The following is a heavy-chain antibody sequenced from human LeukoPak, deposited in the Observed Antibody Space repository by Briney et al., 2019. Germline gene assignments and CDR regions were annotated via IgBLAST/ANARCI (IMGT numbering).Heavy chain of an antibody. V-gene: IGHV3-21*01. D-gene: IGHD6-13*01. CDR3: AREGYSRTWYFDY. Sequence: GGSLRLSCAASGFTFSSYSMHWVRQAPGKGPEWVSCISSGSSYIHYADSLKGRFTISRDSAKNALYLQMNSLRAEDTAVYYCAREGYSRTWYFDYWGQGTLVTVSP. J-gene: IGHJ4*02. CDR1: GFTFSSYS. CDR2: ISSGSSYI.